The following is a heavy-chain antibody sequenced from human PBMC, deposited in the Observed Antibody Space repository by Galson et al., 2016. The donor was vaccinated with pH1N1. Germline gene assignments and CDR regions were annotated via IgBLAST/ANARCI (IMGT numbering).Heavy chain of an antibody. V-gene: IGHV3-74*01. D-gene: IGHD2-15*01. Sequence: SLRLSCAASGFPFSDYWMHWVRQAPGKGLVWVARIDNDGGGTSHADSVRGRFAISRDNAENMLYLQMNSLGTDDTAVYYCARNWWGIDYWGQGALVTVSS. CDR2: IDNDGGGT. J-gene: IGHJ4*02. CDR1: GFPFSDYW. CDR3: ARNWWGIDY.